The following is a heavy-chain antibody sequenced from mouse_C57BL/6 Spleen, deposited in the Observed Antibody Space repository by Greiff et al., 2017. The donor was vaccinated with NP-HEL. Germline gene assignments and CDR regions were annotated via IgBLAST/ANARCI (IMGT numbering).Heavy chain of an antibody. CDR1: GYTFTDYY. D-gene: IGHD2-2*01. CDR3: ARWGGYDEVWYFDV. Sequence: EVQLQQSGPELVKPGASVKISCKASGYTFTDYYMNWVKQSHGKSLEWIGDINPNNGGTSYNQKFKGKATLTVDKSSSTAYMELRSLTSEDSAVYYCARWGGYDEVWYFDVWGTGTTVTVSS. J-gene: IGHJ1*03. V-gene: IGHV1-26*01. CDR2: INPNNGGT.